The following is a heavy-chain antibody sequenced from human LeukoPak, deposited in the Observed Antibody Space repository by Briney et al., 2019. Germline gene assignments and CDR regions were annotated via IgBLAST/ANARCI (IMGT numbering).Heavy chain of an antibody. CDR3: TRGAGWLIDY. CDR1: GGSISPYY. Sequence: SETLSLTCTVSGGSISPYYWSWVRQPPGKGLEWIAYIFYNGNTNYNPSLKSRVTISLDTSKKQVSLKVSSVTAADTAVYYCTRGAGWLIDYWGQGILVTVSS. CDR2: IFYNGNT. D-gene: IGHD3-16*01. V-gene: IGHV4-59*01. J-gene: IGHJ4*02.